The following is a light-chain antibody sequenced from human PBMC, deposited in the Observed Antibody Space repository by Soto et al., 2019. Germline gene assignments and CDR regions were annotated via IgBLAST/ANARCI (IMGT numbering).Light chain of an antibody. V-gene: IGLV1-40*01. CDR2: GNS. CDR3: QSYDSSLRGPFYV. Sequence: QSVLTQPPSESGAPGQRVTISCTGSSSNIGAGYDVHWYQQLPGTAPKLLIYGNSNRPSGVPDRFSGSKSGTSASLAITGLQAEDEADYYCQSYDSSLRGPFYVFGTGTKSPS. CDR1: SSNIGAGYD. J-gene: IGLJ1*01.